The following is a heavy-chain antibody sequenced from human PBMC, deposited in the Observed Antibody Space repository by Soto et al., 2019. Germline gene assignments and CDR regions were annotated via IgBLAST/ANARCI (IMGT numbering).Heavy chain of an antibody. Sequence: SETLSLTCAVSGGSISDSTWWSWVRQPPGKGLEWIGEIYHSGSTNYNPSLTGRVALSLDKSNNQFSLELSSMPAADTAVYYCARLLVRPTFGFDYWGHGTLVTVSS. D-gene: IGHD3-16*01. V-gene: IGHV4-4*02. CDR3: ARLLVRPTFGFDY. CDR2: IYHSGST. CDR1: GGSISDSTW. J-gene: IGHJ4*01.